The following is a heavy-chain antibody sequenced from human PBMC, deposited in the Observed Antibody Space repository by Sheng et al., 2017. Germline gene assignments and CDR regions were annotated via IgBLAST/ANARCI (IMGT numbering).Heavy chain of an antibody. CDR3: ASPTPPASAFDI. V-gene: IGHV4-34*01. CDR1: GGSFSGYY. CDR2: INHSGST. J-gene: IGHJ3*02. D-gene: IGHD2-15*01. Sequence: QVQLQQWGAGLLKPSETLSLTCAVYGGSFSGYYWSWIRQPPGKGLEWIGEINHSGSTNYNPSLKSRVTISVDTSKNQFSLKLSSVTAADTAVYYCASPTPPASAFDIWGQGDNGHRLF.